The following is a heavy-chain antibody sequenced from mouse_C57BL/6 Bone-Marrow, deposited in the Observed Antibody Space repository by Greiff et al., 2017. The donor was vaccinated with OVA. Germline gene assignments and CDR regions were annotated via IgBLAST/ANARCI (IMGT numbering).Heavy chain of an antibody. CDR3: ASVYYYGSSSHWYFDV. CDR1: GYSFTDYN. V-gene: IGHV1-39*01. D-gene: IGHD1-1*01. CDR2: INPNYGTT. Sequence: VQLQQSGPELVKPGASVKISCKASGYSFTDYNMNWVKQSNGKSLEWIGVINPNYGTTNYNQKFKGKATLTVDQSSSTAYMQLNSLTSEDSAVYYCASVYYYGSSSHWYFDVWGTGTTVTVSS. J-gene: IGHJ1*03.